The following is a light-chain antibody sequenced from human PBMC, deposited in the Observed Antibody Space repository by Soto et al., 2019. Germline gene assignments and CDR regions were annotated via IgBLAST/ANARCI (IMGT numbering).Light chain of an antibody. CDR3: CSHSASYTFV. CDR1: SSDVGGYNC. J-gene: IGLJ1*01. V-gene: IGLV2-11*01. CDR2: DVT. Sequence: QSALTQPPSVSGSPGQSVTISCTGTSSDVGGYNCVSWYQQHPGKAPQLIIYDVTQRPSGVPDRFSGSKSGNTASLSISGLQAEDEADYYCCSHSASYTFVFGTGTKVTVL.